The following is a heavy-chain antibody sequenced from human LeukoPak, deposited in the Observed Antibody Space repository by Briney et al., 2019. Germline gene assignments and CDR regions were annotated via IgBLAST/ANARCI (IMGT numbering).Heavy chain of an antibody. D-gene: IGHD5-18*01. CDR2: ISSSSYI. V-gene: IGHV3-21*01. CDR1: GFTFSSYS. CDR3: ARDKYSYGPLDYGDY. Sequence: PGGSLRLSCAASGFTFSSYSMNWVRQAPGKGLEWVSSISSSSYIYYADSVKGRFTISRDNAKNSLYLQMNSLRAEDTAVYYCARDKYSYGPLDYGDYWGQGTLVTVSS. J-gene: IGHJ4*02.